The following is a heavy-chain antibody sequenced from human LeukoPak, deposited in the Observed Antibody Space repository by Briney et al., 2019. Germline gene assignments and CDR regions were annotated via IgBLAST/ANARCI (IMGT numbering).Heavy chain of an antibody. Sequence: PGGSLRLSCAASGFTFSSYGMHWVRQAPGKGLEWVAFIRYDGSNKYYADSVKGRFPISRDNSKNTLYLQMNSLRAEDTAVYYCAKDGPPYCGGDCYVDYWGQGTLVTVSS. CDR2: IRYDGSNK. CDR1: GFTFSSYG. J-gene: IGHJ4*02. CDR3: AKDGPPYCGGDCYVDY. D-gene: IGHD2-21*01. V-gene: IGHV3-30*02.